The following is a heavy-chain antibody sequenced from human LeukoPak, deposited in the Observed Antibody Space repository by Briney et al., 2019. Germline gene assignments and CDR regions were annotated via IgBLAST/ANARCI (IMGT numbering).Heavy chain of an antibody. J-gene: IGHJ4*02. Sequence: GMSLRLSCGASGFTFSSYAMSWVRQAPGKGLEWVSAISGSGGSTYYADSVKGRFTISRDNSKNTLYLQMNSLRAEDTAVYYCAKVGAPIAASGLDYWGQGTLVTVSS. CDR3: AKVGAPIAASGLDY. CDR1: GFTFSSYA. D-gene: IGHD6-13*01. CDR2: ISGSGGST. V-gene: IGHV3-23*01.